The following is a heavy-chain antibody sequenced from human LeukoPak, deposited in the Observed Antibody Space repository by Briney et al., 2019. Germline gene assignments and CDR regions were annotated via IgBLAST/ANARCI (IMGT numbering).Heavy chain of an antibody. CDR2: ISSNGGST. CDR3: VKDQGIAVAALFDY. Sequence: GGSLRLSCSASGFTFSSYAMHWVRQAPGKGLEYVSAISSNGGSTYYADSVKGRFTISRDNSKNSLYLQMSSLRAEDTAVYYCVKDQGIAVAALFDYWGQGTLVTVSS. D-gene: IGHD6-19*01. CDR1: GFTFSSYA. V-gene: IGHV3-64D*06. J-gene: IGHJ4*02.